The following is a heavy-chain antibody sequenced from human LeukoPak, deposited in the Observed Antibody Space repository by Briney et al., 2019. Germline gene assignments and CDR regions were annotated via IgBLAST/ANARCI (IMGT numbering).Heavy chain of an antibody. CDR3: AKDIGVGSCNGCLFDY. CDR2: ITWDGDST. D-gene: IGHD2-15*01. J-gene: IGHJ4*02. CDR1: GFTFDDYT. V-gene: IGHV3-43*01. Sequence: GGSLRLSCAASGFTFDDYTMHWVRQAPGKGLEWVSLITWDGDSTYYADSVKGRFTISRDNSKNSLYLQMNSLRTEDTALYYCAKDIGVGSCNGCLFDYWGQGTLVTVSS.